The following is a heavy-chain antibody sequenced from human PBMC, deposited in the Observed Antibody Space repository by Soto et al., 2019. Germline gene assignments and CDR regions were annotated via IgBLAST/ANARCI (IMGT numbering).Heavy chain of an antibody. V-gene: IGHV3-11*01. D-gene: IGHD3-3*01. CDR2: ISSSGSTI. CDR1: GFTFSDYY. J-gene: IGHJ5*01. Sequence: GGSLRLSCAASGFTFSDYYMSWIRQAPGKGLEWVSYISSSGSTIYYADSVKGRFTISRDNAKNSLYLQMNSLRAEDTAVYYCARANEVTIFEGVIQESDWYDSWGQGTLVTVSS. CDR3: ARANEVTIFEGVIQESDWYDS.